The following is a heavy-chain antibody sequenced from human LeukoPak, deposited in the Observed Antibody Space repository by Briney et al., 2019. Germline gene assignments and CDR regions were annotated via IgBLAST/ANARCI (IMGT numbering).Heavy chain of an antibody. CDR1: GFTVSSNY. CDR2: IYSGGST. CDR3: ARDFGVAIAGTPDY. D-gene: IGHD6-13*01. Sequence: GGSLRLSCAASGFTVSSNYMSWVRQAPGKGLEWVSLIYSGGSTYYADSVKGRFTISRDNAKNSLYLQMNSLRAEDTAVYYCARDFGVAIAGTPDYWGQGTLVTVSS. V-gene: IGHV3-66*01. J-gene: IGHJ4*02.